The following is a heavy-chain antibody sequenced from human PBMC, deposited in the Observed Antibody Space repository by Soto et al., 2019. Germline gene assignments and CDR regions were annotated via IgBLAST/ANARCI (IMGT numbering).Heavy chain of an antibody. CDR2: ISGSGGST. V-gene: IGHV3-23*01. CDR1: GFTFSSYA. Sequence: LSLTCAASGFTFSSYAMSWVRQAPGKGLEWVSAISGSGGSTYYADSVKGRFTISRDNSKNTLYLQMNSLRAEDTAVYYCAKDRTTVTTIDAFDIWGQGTMVTVSS. D-gene: IGHD4-17*01. CDR3: AKDRTTVTTIDAFDI. J-gene: IGHJ3*02.